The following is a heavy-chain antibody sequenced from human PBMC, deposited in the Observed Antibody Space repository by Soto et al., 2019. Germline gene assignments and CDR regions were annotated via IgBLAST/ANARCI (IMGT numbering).Heavy chain of an antibody. CDR1: GFTFSNAW. V-gene: IGHV3-15*01. CDR3: TTEGSIAAAGISYYYYGMDV. Sequence: EVQLVESRGGLVKPGGSLRLSCAASGFTFSNAWMSWVRQAPGKGLEWVGRSKSKTDGGTTDYAAPVKGRFTISRDDSKNTVYLQMNSLKTEVTAVYYCTTEGSIAAAGISYYYYGMDVWGQGTTVTVSS. D-gene: IGHD6-13*01. J-gene: IGHJ6*02. CDR2: SKSKTDGGTT.